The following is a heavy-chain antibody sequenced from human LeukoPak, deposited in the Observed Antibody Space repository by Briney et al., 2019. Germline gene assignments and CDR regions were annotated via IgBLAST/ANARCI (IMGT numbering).Heavy chain of an antibody. Sequence: PGGSLRLSCAASGFTFSNAWMSWVRQAPGKGLEWIGRIKTKSDGGTTDYAAPVKGRFTMSRDDSKNTLYLQTNSLETEDTALYYCAWHYFDYWGQGTLVTVSA. CDR3: AWHYFDY. V-gene: IGHV3-15*01. CDR1: GFTFSNAW. CDR2: IKTKSDGGTT. J-gene: IGHJ4*02.